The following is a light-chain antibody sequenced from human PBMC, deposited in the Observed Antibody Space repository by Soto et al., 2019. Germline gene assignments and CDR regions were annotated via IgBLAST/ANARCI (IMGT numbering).Light chain of an antibody. CDR2: SGS. V-gene: IGKV1-39*01. J-gene: IGKJ2*01. Sequence: DIQLTQSPSSLSASVGDRVTISCRASQSMSDSLNWYQQKSGKAPKLLIYSGSILEIGVPSRFSGSGSGTDFTLTISSLQPEDFGTYFCQQSYSNSYTFGQGTTLEIK. CDR3: QQSYSNSYT. CDR1: QSMSDS.